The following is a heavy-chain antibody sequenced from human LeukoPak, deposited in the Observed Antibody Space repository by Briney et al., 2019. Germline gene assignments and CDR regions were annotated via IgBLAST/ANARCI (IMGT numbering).Heavy chain of an antibody. CDR3: ARGVRGQQLVYYYYYYMDV. J-gene: IGHJ6*03. D-gene: IGHD6-13*01. Sequence: SETLSLTCTVSGGSISTNNYYWGWIRQPPGKGLEWIGNIFYSGSTYYSPSLKSRVTISVDTSKNQFSLKLSSVTAADTAVYYCARGVRGQQLVYYYYYYMDVWGKGTTVTISS. V-gene: IGHV4-39*07. CDR2: IFYSGST. CDR1: GGSISTNNYY.